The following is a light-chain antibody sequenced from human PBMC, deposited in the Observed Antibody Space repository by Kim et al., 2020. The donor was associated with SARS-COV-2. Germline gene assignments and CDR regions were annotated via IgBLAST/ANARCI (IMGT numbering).Light chain of an antibody. J-gene: IGLJ1*01. V-gene: IGLV3-1*01. CDR3: QAWDSSTYV. CDR1: KLGDKY. CDR2: QDS. Sequence: VSPGKTASINCAGDKLGDKYACWYQQKPGQSPVLVIYQDSKRPSGIPERFSGSNSGNTATLTISGTQAMDEADYYCQAWDSSTYVFGTGTKVTVL.